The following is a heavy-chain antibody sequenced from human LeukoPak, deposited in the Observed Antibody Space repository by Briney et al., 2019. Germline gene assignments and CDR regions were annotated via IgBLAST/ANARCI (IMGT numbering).Heavy chain of an antibody. CDR2: IYYSGST. CDR3: ARDAVNAFDI. V-gene: IGHV4-59*01. J-gene: IGHJ3*02. CDR1: GGSISSYY. D-gene: IGHD4-23*01. Sequence: SETLSLTCTVSGGSISSYYWSWIRQPPGKGLEWIGHIYYSGSTNYNPSLKSRVTISVDTSKNQFSLKLSSVTAADTAVYYCARDAVNAFDIWGQGTMVTVSS.